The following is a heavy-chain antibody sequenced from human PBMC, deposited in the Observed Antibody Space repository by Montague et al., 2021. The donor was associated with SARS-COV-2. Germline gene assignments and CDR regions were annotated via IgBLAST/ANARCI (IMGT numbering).Heavy chain of an antibody. CDR3: AKGDMVRGIPYIDN. D-gene: IGHD3-10*01. CDR1: GASVSSGSYY. Sequence: SETLPLTCSVSGASVSSGSYYWSWIRQPPGKGLECIGYIYYSGSAYYNPYNPSLMSRATISIDTSKNQFSLNLNSVTAADTAVYYCAKGDMVRGIPYIDNWGQGNLVTVSS. CDR2: IYYSGSA. J-gene: IGHJ4*02. V-gene: IGHV4-61*01.